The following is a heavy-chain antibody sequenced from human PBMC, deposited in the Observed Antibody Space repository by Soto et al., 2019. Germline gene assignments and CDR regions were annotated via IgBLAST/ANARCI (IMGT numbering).Heavy chain of an antibody. D-gene: IGHD2-15*01. J-gene: IGHJ3*02. CDR2: ISDSSGRT. CDR3: AKAQYGSGGSCYGGGDAFDI. CDR1: GFTFSNYA. V-gene: IGHV3-23*01. Sequence: EVPLLESGGGLVQPGGSLRLSCAASGFTFSNYAMNWVRQAPGKGLAWVSAISDSSGRTYYADSVKGRFTVSRDNSKNTRYLLMNSLSAEDTAGYYGAKAQYGSGGSCYGGGDAFDIGGHGTMVTVSA.